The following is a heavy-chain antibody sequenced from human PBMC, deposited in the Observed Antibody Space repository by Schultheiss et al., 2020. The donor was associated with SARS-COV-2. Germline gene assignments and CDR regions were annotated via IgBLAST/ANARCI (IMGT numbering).Heavy chain of an antibody. CDR1: GFTFSSYG. CDR2: ISYDGSNK. V-gene: IGHV3-30*03. J-gene: IGHJ4*02. Sequence: GGSLRLSCAASGFTFSSYGMHWVRQAPGKGLEWVAVISYDGSNKYYADSVKGRFTISRDNSKNTLYLQMNSLRAEDTAVYYCARALAGIALDYWGQGTLVTVSS. D-gene: IGHD6-13*01. CDR3: ARALAGIALDY.